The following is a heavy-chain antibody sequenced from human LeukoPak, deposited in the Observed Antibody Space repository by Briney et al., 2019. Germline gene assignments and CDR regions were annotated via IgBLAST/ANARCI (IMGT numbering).Heavy chain of an antibody. CDR2: ISAYNGNT. V-gene: IGHV1-18*01. Sequence: ASVKVSCKASGYTFTSYGISRVRQAPGQGLEWMGWISAYNGNTNYAQKLQGRVTMTTDTSTSTAYMELRSLRSDDTAVYYCARPLYCSGGSCYSDYWGQGTLVTVSS. J-gene: IGHJ4*02. CDR1: GYTFTSYG. D-gene: IGHD2-15*01. CDR3: ARPLYCSGGSCYSDY.